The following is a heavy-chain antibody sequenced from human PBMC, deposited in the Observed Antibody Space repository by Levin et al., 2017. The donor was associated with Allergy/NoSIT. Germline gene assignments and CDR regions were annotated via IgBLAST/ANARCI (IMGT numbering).Heavy chain of an antibody. CDR3: AKDRPPGYSGYNGFDY. Sequence: PGESLKISCAASGFTFSTYGMHWVRQAPGKGLEWVAIISYDGSNTYYADSVKGRFTISRDNSKNTLYLQMNSLRAEDTAVYYCAKDRPPGYSGYNGFDYWGQGTLVTVSS. CDR1: GFTFSTYG. J-gene: IGHJ4*02. D-gene: IGHD5-12*01. CDR2: ISYDGSNT. V-gene: IGHV3-30*18.